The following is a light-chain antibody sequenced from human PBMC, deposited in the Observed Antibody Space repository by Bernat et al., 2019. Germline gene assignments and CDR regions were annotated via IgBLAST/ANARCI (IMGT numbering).Light chain of an antibody. CDR3: QVWDSSSDHRV. Sequence: SYVLNQPPSVSVAPGKTARITCGGNNIGRKSVHWYQQKPGQAPVLVVYDDSDRPSGIPERFSGSNAGNTATLTISRVEAGDEADYYCQVWDSSSDHRVFGGGTKLTVL. V-gene: IGLV3-21*03. J-gene: IGLJ3*02. CDR1: NIGRKS. CDR2: DDS.